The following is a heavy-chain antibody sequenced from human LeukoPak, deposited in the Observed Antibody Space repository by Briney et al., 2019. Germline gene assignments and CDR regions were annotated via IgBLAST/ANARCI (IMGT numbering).Heavy chain of an antibody. CDR1: GYTFTSYY. Sequence: ASVKVSCKASGYTFTSYYMHWVRQAPGRGLEWMGIINPSGGSTSYAQKFQGRVTMTRDTSTSTVYMELSSLRSEDTAVYHCARDDSSGYSAKTDAFDIWGQGTMVTVSS. CDR3: ARDDSSGYSAKTDAFDI. J-gene: IGHJ3*02. CDR2: INPSGGST. D-gene: IGHD3-22*01. V-gene: IGHV1-46*01.